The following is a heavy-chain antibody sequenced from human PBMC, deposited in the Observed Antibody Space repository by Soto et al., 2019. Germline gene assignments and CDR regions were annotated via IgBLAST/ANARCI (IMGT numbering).Heavy chain of an antibody. CDR3: ARGVAGSGFDL. J-gene: IGHJ4*02. CDR2: TYYRSNWRH. Sequence: SQTLSLTCAISGDSVSSNTAAWNWIRSSPSRGLEWLGRTYYRSNWRHDYAVSVKSRITVNPDTSKNHFSLQLNSVTPDDTAVYYCARGVAGSGFDLWGQGXLVTV. D-gene: IGHD6-19*01. CDR1: GDSVSSNTAA. V-gene: IGHV6-1*01.